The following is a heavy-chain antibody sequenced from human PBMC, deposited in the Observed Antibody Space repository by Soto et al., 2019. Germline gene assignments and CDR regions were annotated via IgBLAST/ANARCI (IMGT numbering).Heavy chain of an antibody. V-gene: IGHV1-3*01. J-gene: IGHJ5*02. Sequence: GASVKFFCKASGYTFTSYGIHLVRQAPGQRLEWMGWINAANGDTKYSPKFQGRVTITRDTSASTAYMELSSLRSEDTAVYYCVRRHVSATGIDWFDPWGQGTLVTVSS. CDR3: VRRHVSATGIDWFDP. D-gene: IGHD6-13*01. CDR1: GYTFTSYG. CDR2: INAANGDT.